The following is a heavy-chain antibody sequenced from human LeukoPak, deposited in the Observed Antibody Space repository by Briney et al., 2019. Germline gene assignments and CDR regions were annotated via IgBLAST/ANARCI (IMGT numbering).Heavy chain of an antibody. CDR3: ARDRPDYYDSSAYLRGLYSAFGC. CDR1: GYTFTSYG. D-gene: IGHD3-22*01. V-gene: IGHV1-18*01. J-gene: IGHJ4*02. Sequence: ASVKVSCKASGYTFTSYGISWVRQAPGQGLEWMGWISAYNGNTKYAQKLQGRVTMTTDTSTSTAYMELRSLRSDDTAVYYCARDRPDYYDSSAYLRGLYSAFGCWGQGTLVTVSP. CDR2: ISAYNGNT.